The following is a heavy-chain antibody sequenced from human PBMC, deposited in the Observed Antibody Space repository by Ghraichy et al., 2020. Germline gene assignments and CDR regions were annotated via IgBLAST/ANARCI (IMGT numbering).Heavy chain of an antibody. CDR3: ARGTRGIAAAGRLYYFDY. Sequence: ASVKVSCKASGYTFTSYDINWVRQATGQGLEWMGWMNPNSGNTGYAQKFQGRVTMTRNTSISTAYMELSSLRSEDTAVYYCARGTRGIAAAGRLYYFDYWGQGTLVTVSS. V-gene: IGHV1-8*01. CDR2: MNPNSGNT. D-gene: IGHD6-13*01. CDR1: GYTFTSYD. J-gene: IGHJ4*02.